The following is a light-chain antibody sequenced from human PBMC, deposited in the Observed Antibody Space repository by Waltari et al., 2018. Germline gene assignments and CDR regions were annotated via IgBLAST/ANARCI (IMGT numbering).Light chain of an antibody. Sequence: QSALTQPASVSGSPGQSITISCPGTSHAVDYNSVSGYQQPPGKAPKLMIYDVTKRPSGVSNRFSGSKSGNTASLTISGLQAEDEADYHCSSYTSSNTVVFGGGTKLTVL. CDR2: DVT. V-gene: IGLV2-14*01. CDR3: SSYTSSNTVV. CDR1: SHAVDYNS. J-gene: IGLJ3*02.